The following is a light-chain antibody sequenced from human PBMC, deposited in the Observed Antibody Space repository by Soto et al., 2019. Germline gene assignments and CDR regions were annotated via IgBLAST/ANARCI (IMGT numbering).Light chain of an antibody. CDR1: QSVSSSY. CDR3: QQYGSSIT. V-gene: IGKV3-20*01. J-gene: IGKJ5*01. Sequence: EIVLTHSPGTLSLSPCERATLSPRASQSVSSSYLAWYQQKPGQAPRLLIYGASSRATGIPDRFSGSGSGTDFTLTISRLEPEDFAVYYCQQYGSSITFGQGTRLEIK. CDR2: GAS.